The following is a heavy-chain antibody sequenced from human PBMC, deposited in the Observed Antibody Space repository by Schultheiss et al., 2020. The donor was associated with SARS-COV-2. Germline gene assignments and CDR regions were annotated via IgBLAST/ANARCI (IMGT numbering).Heavy chain of an antibody. CDR3: AKWKGYDGLGEGSSFDN. J-gene: IGHJ4*02. CDR1: GFTFSSYA. D-gene: IGHD3-10*01. Sequence: GGSLRLSCAASGFTFSSYAMHWVRQAPGKGLEWVALISYDGSKKYYADSVKGRFTISRDNSKNTLYLQMHSLGAEDTAVYYSAKWKGYDGLGEGSSFDNWGQGTMVTVSS. CDR2: ISYDGSKK. V-gene: IGHV3-30*18.